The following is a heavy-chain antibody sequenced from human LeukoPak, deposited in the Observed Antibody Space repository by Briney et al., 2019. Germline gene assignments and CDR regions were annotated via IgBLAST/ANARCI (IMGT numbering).Heavy chain of an antibody. CDR2: IYYSGST. J-gene: IGHJ4*02. CDR3: ARGEVNRAIGEYYFDY. Sequence: PSETLSLTCTVSGGSISSYYWSWIRQPPGKGLEWIGYIYYSGSTNYNPSLKSRVTISVDTSKNQFSLKLSSVTAADTAVYYCARGEVNRAIGEYYFDYWGQGTLVTVSS. CDR1: GGSISSYY. V-gene: IGHV4-59*01. D-gene: IGHD2/OR15-2a*01.